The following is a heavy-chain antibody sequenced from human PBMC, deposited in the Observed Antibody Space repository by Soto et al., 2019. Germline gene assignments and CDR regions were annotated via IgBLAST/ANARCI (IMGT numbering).Heavy chain of an antibody. V-gene: IGHV1-2*04. D-gene: IGHD6-13*01. CDR3: ARDAGQQLPLNWFDP. J-gene: IGHJ5*02. CDR2: INPNSGGT. Sequence: ASVKVSCKASGYTFTGYYMHWVRQAPGQGLEWMGWINPNSGGTNYAQKFQGWVTMTRDPSISTAYMELSRLRSDDTAVYYCARDAGQQLPLNWFDPWGQGTLVTVSS. CDR1: GYTFTGYY.